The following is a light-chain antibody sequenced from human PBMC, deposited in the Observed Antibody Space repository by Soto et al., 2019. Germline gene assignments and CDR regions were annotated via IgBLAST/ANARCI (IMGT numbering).Light chain of an antibody. CDR3: QQSDSTPLT. J-gene: IGKJ4*01. V-gene: IGKV1-39*01. CDR1: QNISIY. Sequence: DIQMTQSPSSLSASVGDRVTITCRASQNISIYLNWYQQRPGRAPKVLIYAASSLQIGVPSRFSGSGSGTDFTLTISSLQPGDFASYYCQQSDSTPLTFGGGTKVEIK. CDR2: AAS.